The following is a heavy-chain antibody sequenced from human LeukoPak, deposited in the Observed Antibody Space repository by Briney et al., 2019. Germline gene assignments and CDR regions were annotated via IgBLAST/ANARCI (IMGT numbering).Heavy chain of an antibody. V-gene: IGHV3-23*01. CDR3: AKDPYYGSGSYSPRYFDY. D-gene: IGHD3-10*01. CDR2: ISGSGGST. CDR1: GFTFSSYA. Sequence: GGSLRLSCAASGFTFSSYAMSWVRQAPRKGLEWVSTISGSGGSTYYADSVKGRFTIPRDNSKNTVYLQMNSLRAEDTAVYYCAKDPYYGSGSYSPRYFDYWGQGTLVTVSS. J-gene: IGHJ4*02.